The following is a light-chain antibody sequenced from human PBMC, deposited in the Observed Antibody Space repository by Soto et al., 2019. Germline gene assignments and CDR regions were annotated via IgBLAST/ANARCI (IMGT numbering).Light chain of an antibody. Sequence: EIVLTQSPGTLSLSPGESATLSCRAIQSVSSSYLAWYQQKPGQAPRLLIYGASSRATGIPDRFSGSGSGTDFTLTISSLQSEDFAVYYCQQYNNWPPITFGQGTRLEIK. CDR1: QSVSSSY. CDR3: QQYNNWPPIT. V-gene: IGKV3-20*01. J-gene: IGKJ5*01. CDR2: GAS.